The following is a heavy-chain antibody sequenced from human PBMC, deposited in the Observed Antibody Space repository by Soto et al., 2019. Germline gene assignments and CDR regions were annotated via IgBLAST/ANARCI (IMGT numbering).Heavy chain of an antibody. J-gene: IGHJ4*02. CDR1: GGSVSNSNYY. D-gene: IGHD2-8*01. V-gene: IGHV4-39*01. CDR2: VYYRGRS. CDR3: VSQRTSVLTQAYFDY. Sequence: ASETLSLTCTVSGGSVSNSNYYWGWIRQSPGKGLEWIGSVYYRGRSYSKSSVKSRVTISVDTSKNQFSLNLNSVTASDTAVYFCVSQRTSVLTQAYFDYWGPGALVTVSS.